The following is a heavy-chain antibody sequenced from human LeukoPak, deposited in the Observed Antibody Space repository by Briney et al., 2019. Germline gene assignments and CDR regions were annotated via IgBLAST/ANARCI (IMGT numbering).Heavy chain of an antibody. V-gene: IGHV3-30-3*01. CDR1: GFTFSSYA. CDR2: ISYDGSNK. Sequence: GSLRLSCAASGFTFSSYAMHWVRQAPGKGLEWVAVISYDGSNKYYADSVKGRFTISRDNSKNTLYLQMNSLRAEDTAEYYCARVITMVRGPALDYWGQGTLVTVSS. J-gene: IGHJ4*02. D-gene: IGHD3-10*01. CDR3: ARVITMVRGPALDY.